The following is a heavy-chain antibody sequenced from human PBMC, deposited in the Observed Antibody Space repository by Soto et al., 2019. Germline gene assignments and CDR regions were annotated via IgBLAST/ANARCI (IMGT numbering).Heavy chain of an antibody. V-gene: IGHV4-31*03. D-gene: IGHD2-21*02. CDR2: ISSSGST. J-gene: IGHJ4*02. Sequence: SATMSLTCPVAGYSSRDVCCWSLIRPFPGRGLEWIGCISSSGSTYYNPALNNRISLSLDTSQNQFSLKLLSVTAADTAIYYCARSGVTGIVIPSHWFLEYRGQGTQVTVSS. CDR3: ARSGVTGIVIPSHWFLEY. CDR1: GYSSRDVCC.